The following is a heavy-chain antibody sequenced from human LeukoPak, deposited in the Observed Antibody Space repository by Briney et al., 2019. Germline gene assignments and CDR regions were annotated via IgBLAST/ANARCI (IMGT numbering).Heavy chain of an antibody. CDR3: AKALDTYGYMRFDF. CDR2: INGGGDTT. CDR1: GFTFVSYA. J-gene: IGHJ4*02. D-gene: IGHD5-18*01. Sequence: PGGSLRLSCAASGFTFVSYAMTWVRQAPGEGLEWVSAINGGGDTTYYADSVKGRFTISRDKSKNTMYLQMNSLRAEDTALYYCAKALDTYGYMRFDFWGQGTLVTVSS. V-gene: IGHV3-23*01.